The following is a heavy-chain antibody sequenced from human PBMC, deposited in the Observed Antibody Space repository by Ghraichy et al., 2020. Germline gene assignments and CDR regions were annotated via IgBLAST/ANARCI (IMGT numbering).Heavy chain of an antibody. J-gene: IGHJ4*02. V-gene: IGHV3-30*18. CDR3: AKPAWFGIQLWSPFDY. CDR2: ISYDGSNK. Sequence: GGSLRLSCADSGFTFSSYGMHWVRQAPGKGLEWVAVISYDGSNKYYADSVKGRFTISRDNSKNTLYLQMNSLRAEDTAVYYCAKPAWFGIQLWSPFDYWGQGTLVTVSS. D-gene: IGHD5-18*01. CDR1: GFTFSSYG.